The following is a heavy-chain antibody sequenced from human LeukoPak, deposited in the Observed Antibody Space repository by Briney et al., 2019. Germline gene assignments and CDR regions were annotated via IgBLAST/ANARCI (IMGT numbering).Heavy chain of an antibody. CDR3: ARHRGWSEGHDYYYYMDV. Sequence: SETLSLTCAVYGGSFSGYYWSWIRQPPGKGLEWIGEINHSGSTNYNPSLKSRVTISVDTSKNQFSLKLSSVTAADTAVYYCARHRGWSEGHDYYYYMDVWGKGTTVTISS. D-gene: IGHD6-19*01. CDR2: INHSGST. CDR1: GGSFSGYY. V-gene: IGHV4-34*01. J-gene: IGHJ6*03.